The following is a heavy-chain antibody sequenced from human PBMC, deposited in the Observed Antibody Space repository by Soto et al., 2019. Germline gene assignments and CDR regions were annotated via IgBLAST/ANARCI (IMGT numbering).Heavy chain of an antibody. Sequence: PVKVGCTSSGDTFSISPVHGVRKAPGQSLEWMGLINADDGNTRYSQNFQGRVTLTRDTSASTAYMELSGLTSEDTAVYYCARDSSSTWYAFDYWGQGTLVTVSS. D-gene: IGHD6-13*01. CDR1: GDTFSISP. J-gene: IGHJ4*02. V-gene: IGHV1-3*01. CDR2: INADDGNT. CDR3: ARDSSSTWYAFDY.